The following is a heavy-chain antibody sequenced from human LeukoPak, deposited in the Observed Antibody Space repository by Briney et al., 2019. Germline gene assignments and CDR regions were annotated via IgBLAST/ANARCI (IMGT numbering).Heavy chain of an antibody. CDR2: ISSSGSTI. J-gene: IGHJ4*02. CDR3: ARDPNPTVLVPYFDY. Sequence: GGSLRLSCAASGFTFSDYYMSWIRQAPGKGLEWVSYISSSGSTIYYADSVKGRFTISRDNAKNSLYLQMNSLRAEDTAVYYCARDPNPTVLVPYFDYWGQGTLVTVSS. CDR1: GFTFSDYY. V-gene: IGHV3-11*01. D-gene: IGHD4/OR15-4a*01.